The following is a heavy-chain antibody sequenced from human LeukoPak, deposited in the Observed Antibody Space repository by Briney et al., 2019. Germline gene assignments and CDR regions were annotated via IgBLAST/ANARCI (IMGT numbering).Heavy chain of an antibody. CDR3: ATNGVLRSS. CDR1: GFTFSNAW. V-gene: IGHV3-15*01. CDR2: IKRKTDGETT. Sequence: GGSLRLSCTASGFTFSNAWMTWVRQAPGKGLEWVGRIKRKTDGETTDYAAPVKGRFTISRDDSKNTLYLQMNSLRTEDTAVYYCATNGVLRSSGGQGTLVTVSS. J-gene: IGHJ4*02. D-gene: IGHD3-3*01.